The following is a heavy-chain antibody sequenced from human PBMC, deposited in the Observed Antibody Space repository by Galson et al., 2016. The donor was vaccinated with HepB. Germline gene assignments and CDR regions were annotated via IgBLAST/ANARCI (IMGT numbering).Heavy chain of an antibody. V-gene: IGHV3-15*01. CDR1: GFTFNNAW. D-gene: IGHD3-9*01. CDR2: IKSKTDGGTR. Sequence: SLRLSCAASGFTFNNAWMSWVRQAPGKGLEWVGRIKSKTDGGTRDYAAPVKGRFTISRADSKNSVYLQMNSLKIEDTAVYYCTTEVLTGYNSPLDYYYYMDVWGQGTTVTVSS. CDR3: TTEVLTGYNSPLDYYYYMDV. J-gene: IGHJ6*03.